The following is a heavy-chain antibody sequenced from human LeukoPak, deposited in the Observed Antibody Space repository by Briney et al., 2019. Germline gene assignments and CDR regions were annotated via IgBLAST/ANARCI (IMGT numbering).Heavy chain of an antibody. CDR3: ARGTVGFGKVDY. CDR2: IYSVGST. CDR1: GFTVSSNY. Sequence: PWGSLRLSCAASGFTVSSNYMSWVRQAPGKGLEWVSVIYSVGSTFYADSVKGRFTNSRDNSKNTLYLEMNSLRAEDTAVYYCARGTVGFGKVDYWGEGTLATASS. J-gene: IGHJ4*02. V-gene: IGHV3-53*01. D-gene: IGHD3-10*01.